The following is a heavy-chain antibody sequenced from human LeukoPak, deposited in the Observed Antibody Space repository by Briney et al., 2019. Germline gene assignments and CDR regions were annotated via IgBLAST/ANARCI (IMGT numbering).Heavy chain of an antibody. CDR3: ARERPSMGYFDY. CDR2: IGSSSSTI. Sequence: GGSLRLSCAASGFTFGSYTMNWVRQAPGKGLEWVSYIGSSSSTIYYADSVKGRFTISRDNAKNSLYLQMNSLRAEDTAVYYCARERPSMGYFDYWGQGTLVTVSS. CDR1: GFTFGSYT. J-gene: IGHJ4*02. D-gene: IGHD2/OR15-2a*01. V-gene: IGHV3-48*01.